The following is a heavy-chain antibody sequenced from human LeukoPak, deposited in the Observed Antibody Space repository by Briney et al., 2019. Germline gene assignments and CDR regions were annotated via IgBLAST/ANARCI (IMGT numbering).Heavy chain of an antibody. V-gene: IGHV3-21*01. CDR3: AREYSSSWYGWFDP. CDR1: GFTFSSYS. D-gene: IGHD6-13*01. Sequence: GGSLRLSCAASGFTFSSYSMNWVRHAPGKGLEWVSSISSSSSYIYYADSVKGRFTISIDNAKNSLYLQMNSLRAEDTAVYYCAREYSSSWYGWFDPWGQGTLVTVSS. J-gene: IGHJ5*02. CDR2: ISSSSSYI.